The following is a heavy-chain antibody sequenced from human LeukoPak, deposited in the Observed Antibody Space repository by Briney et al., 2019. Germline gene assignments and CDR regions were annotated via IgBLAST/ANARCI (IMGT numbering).Heavy chain of an antibody. Sequence: GGSLRLSCAASGFTVNRTYMSWVRQAPGKGLEWVAVVSYDGSNKYYADSVKGRFTISRDNSKNTLYLQMNSLRTEDTAVYYCAKGVSSSWSNDAFDIWGQGTMVTVSS. CDR1: GFTVNRTY. V-gene: IGHV3-30*18. CDR2: VSYDGSNK. D-gene: IGHD6-13*01. CDR3: AKGVSSSWSNDAFDI. J-gene: IGHJ3*02.